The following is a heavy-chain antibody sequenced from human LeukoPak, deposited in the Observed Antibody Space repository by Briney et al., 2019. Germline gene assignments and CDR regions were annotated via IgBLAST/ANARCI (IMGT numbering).Heavy chain of an antibody. CDR2: ITGSADST. Sequence: GGSLRLSCAASGFTFSSYAMSWVRQAPGKGLEWVSSITGSADSTYYADSVKGRFTISRDNSKDTLYLQMNSLRAEDTAVYYCAILAGNPYWGPGTLVTVSS. CDR3: AILAGNPY. D-gene: IGHD2-21*01. V-gene: IGHV3-23*01. CDR1: GFTFSSYA. J-gene: IGHJ4*02.